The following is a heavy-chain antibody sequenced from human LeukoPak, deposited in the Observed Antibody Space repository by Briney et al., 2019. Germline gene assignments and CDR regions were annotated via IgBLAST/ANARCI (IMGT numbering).Heavy chain of an antibody. Sequence: SETLSLTCNVSGGSIRGYYWSWIRQPPGKGLEWIGYIYYSGSTNYNPSLKSRVTISVDTSKNQFSLKLSSVTAADTAVYYCARSSPYDSSGYLLFDYWGQGTLVTVSS. CDR2: IYYSGST. D-gene: IGHD3-22*01. CDR3: ARSSPYDSSGYLLFDY. V-gene: IGHV4-59*08. J-gene: IGHJ4*02. CDR1: GGSIRGYY.